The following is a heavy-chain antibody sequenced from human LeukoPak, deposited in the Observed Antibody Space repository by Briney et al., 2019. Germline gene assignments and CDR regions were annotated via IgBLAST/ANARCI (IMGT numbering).Heavy chain of an antibody. CDR3: ARDHRQQLANWFDP. CDR2: IKQDGSEK. CDR1: GFTVSSDW. V-gene: IGHV3-7*01. J-gene: IGHJ5*02. D-gene: IGHD6-13*01. Sequence: TGGSLRLSCAAAGFTVSSDWMSWVRQAPGRGLEWVANIKQDGSEKSYVDSVKGRSTISRDNAENSLYLQMNSLRAEDTAVYYCARDHRQQLANWFDPWGQGTLVTVSS.